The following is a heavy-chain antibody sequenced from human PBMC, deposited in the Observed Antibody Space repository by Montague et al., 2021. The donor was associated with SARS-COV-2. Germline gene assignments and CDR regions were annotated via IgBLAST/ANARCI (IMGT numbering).Heavy chain of an antibody. V-gene: IGHV4-4*02. Sequence: SETLSLTCVVSGGSISSINWWSWVRQPPGKGLEWIGEIYHSGSTNYNPSLKSRVIISVDKSKNQFSLKLSPVTAADTAVYYCARTGYSSGWHSFDYWAREPWSPSPQ. CDR3: ARTGYSSGWHSFDY. J-gene: IGHJ4*02. CDR2: IYHSGST. CDR1: GGSISSINW. D-gene: IGHD6-19*01.